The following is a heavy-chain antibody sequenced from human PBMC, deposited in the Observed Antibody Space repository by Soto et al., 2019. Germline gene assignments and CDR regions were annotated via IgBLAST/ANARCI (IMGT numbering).Heavy chain of an antibody. D-gene: IGHD2-15*01. CDR1: GGSISSSSYY. Sequence: SETLSLTCTVSGGSISSSSYYWGWIRQPPGKGLEWIGSIYYSGSTYYNPSLKSRVTISVDTSKNQFSLKLSSVTAADTAVYYCARRSALRPQDIVVVVAATDWYFDLWGRGTLVTVSS. V-gene: IGHV4-39*01. J-gene: IGHJ2*01. CDR3: ARRSALRPQDIVVVVAATDWYFDL. CDR2: IYYSGST.